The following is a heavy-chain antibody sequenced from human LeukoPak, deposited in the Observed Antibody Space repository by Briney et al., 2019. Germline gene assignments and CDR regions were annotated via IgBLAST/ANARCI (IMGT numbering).Heavy chain of an antibody. J-gene: IGHJ6*02. CDR3: ARSKVGYDYVGMDV. V-gene: IGHV3-48*01. Sequence: GGSLRLSCAASGFTFSSYSMNWVRQAPGKGLEWVSYISSSSSTIYYADSVKGRFTISRDNAKNSLYLQMNCLRAEDTAVYYCARSKVGYDYVGMDVWGQGTTVTVSS. CDR2: ISSSSSTI. D-gene: IGHD3-16*01. CDR1: GFTFSSYS.